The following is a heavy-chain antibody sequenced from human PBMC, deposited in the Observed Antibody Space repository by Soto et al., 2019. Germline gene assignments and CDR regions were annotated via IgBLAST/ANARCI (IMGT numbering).Heavy chain of an antibody. CDR3: ARAGCSSTSCYRAAAYGMDV. V-gene: IGHV4-59*01. Sequence: SETLSLTCTVSGGSISSYYWSWIRQPPGKGLEWIGYIYYSGSTNYNPSLKSRVTISVDTSKNQFSLKLSSVTAADTAVYYCARAGCSSTSCYRAAAYGMDVWGQGTTVTVS. D-gene: IGHD2-2*02. J-gene: IGHJ6*02. CDR2: IYYSGST. CDR1: GGSISSYY.